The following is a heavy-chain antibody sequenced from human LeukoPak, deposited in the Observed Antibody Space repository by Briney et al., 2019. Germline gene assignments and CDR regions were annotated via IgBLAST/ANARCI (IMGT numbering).Heavy chain of an antibody. J-gene: IGHJ4*02. CDR2: ISYDGRNK. CDR3: AKDFDSSTWYVRYFDY. V-gene: IGHV3-30*18. CDR1: GFTFSSYG. Sequence: GWSLRLSCAASGFTFSSYGMHWVRQAPGKGLEWVAVISYDGRNKYYTDSLKDRFTISRDNTKNTLYLQMSSPRAEDTAVYYCAKDFDSSTWYVRYFDYWDQGTLVTVSS. D-gene: IGHD6-13*01.